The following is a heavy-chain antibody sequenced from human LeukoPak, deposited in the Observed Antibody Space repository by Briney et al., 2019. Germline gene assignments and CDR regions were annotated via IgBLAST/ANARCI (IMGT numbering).Heavy chain of an antibody. CDR3: ARQWELRGWFDP. CDR2: IYYSGST. V-gene: IGHV4-59*08. Sequence: SETLSLTCSVSGGSISSYYWSWIRQPPGKGLEWIGYIYYSGSTNYNPSLKSRVTMSVDTSNNQFSLKLTSVTAADTAVYYCARQWELRGWFDPWGQGTLVTVSS. CDR1: GGSISSYY. D-gene: IGHD1-26*01. J-gene: IGHJ5*02.